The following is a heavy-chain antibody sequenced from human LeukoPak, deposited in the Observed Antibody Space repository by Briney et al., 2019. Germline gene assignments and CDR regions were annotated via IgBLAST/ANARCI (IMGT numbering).Heavy chain of an antibody. J-gene: IGHJ6*02. CDR2: LNWNGDIT. Sequence: PGGSLRLSCAASGFTFNDYGMTWVRQAPGKGLEWVSGLNWNGDITRYADSVKGRFTISRDNAKNSVYLQMDSLSAEDTALYYCARGYGAGNYRRPFYGMDVWGQGTTVTVSS. D-gene: IGHD3-10*01. CDR1: GFTFNDYG. V-gene: IGHV3-20*04. CDR3: ARGYGAGNYRRPFYGMDV.